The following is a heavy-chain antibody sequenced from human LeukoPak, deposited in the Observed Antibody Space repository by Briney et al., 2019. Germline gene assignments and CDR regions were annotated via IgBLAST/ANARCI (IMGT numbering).Heavy chain of an antibody. V-gene: IGHV4-34*01. CDR2: INHSRST. CDR1: SGSFSGFY. CDR3: ARVPKYFDL. Sequence: SETLSLTCAVYSGSFSGFYWTWIRQPPGKGLEWIGQINHSRSTHYNPSLKSRVTISVDTSKNQFSLKLSSVTAADTDVYYCARVPKYFDLWGRGTLVTVSS. J-gene: IGHJ2*01.